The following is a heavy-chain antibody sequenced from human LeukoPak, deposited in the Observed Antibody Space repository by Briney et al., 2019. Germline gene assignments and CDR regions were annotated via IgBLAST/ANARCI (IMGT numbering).Heavy chain of an antibody. V-gene: IGHV3-74*01. CDR2: INSDGSFT. CDR1: GFTFSRYW. D-gene: IGHD3-22*01. Sequence: GGSLRLSCAASGFTFSRYWMHWVRQAPGRGLVWVSRINSDGSFTTYADSVEGRFTISRDNAKNTLYLQMNSLRADDTAVYYCARDPNYDSSGYPFDYWGQGTLVTVSS. CDR3: ARDPNYDSSGYPFDY. J-gene: IGHJ4*02.